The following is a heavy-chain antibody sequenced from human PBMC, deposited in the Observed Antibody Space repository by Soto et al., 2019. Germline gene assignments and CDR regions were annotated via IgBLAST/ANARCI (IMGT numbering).Heavy chain of an antibody. V-gene: IGHV1-3*01. Sequence: GASVKVSCKASGYTFTSYAMHWVRQAPGQRLEWMGWINAGNGNTKYSQKFQGRVTITRDTSASTAYMELSSLRSEDTAVFYCARGVAGPLHWFDPWGQGTLVTVSS. CDR2: INAGNGNT. CDR3: ARGVAGPLHWFDP. D-gene: IGHD6-19*01. CDR1: GYTFTSYA. J-gene: IGHJ5*02.